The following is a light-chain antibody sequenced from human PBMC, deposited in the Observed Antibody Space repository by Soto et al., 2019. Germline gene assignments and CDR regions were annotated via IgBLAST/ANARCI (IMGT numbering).Light chain of an antibody. CDR1: SSDVVGYIY. Sequence: QSVLTQPASVSGSPRQSITISCTGTSSDVVGYIYVSWYQQHPGKDPTLMIYDVTSRPTGNSYRFSDSKSVNTASLTISGLQAEDEVDYYCSSYTSSSSYVFGTGTKVTVL. CDR3: SSYTSSSSYV. V-gene: IGLV2-14*01. J-gene: IGLJ1*01. CDR2: DVT.